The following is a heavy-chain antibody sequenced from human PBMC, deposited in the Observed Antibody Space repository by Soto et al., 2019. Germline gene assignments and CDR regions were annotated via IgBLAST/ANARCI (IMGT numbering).Heavy chain of an antibody. CDR3: AKDKGIASAGSGSTVY. D-gene: IGHD6-13*01. CDR2: ISSDGSNK. V-gene: IGHV3-30*18. J-gene: IGHJ4*02. Sequence: QVQLVESGGGVVQPGRSLRLSCAASGFTFSSYGMHWVRQAPGKGLEWVAVISSDGSNKYYADSVKGRFTISRDNSKNTLYLQMNSLRAEDTSLYYCAKDKGIASAGSGSTVYWGQGTLVTVSS. CDR1: GFTFSSYG.